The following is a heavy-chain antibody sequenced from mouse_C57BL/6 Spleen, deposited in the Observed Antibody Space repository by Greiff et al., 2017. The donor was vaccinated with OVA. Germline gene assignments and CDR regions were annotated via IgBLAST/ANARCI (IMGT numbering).Heavy chain of an antibody. Sequence: DVKLQESGGGLVKPGGSLKLSCAASGFTFSSYAMSWVRQTPEKRLEWVATISDGGSYTYYPDNVKGRFTISRDNAKNNLYLQMSHLKSEDTAMYYCARDNYDYGYYFDYWGQGTTLTVSS. D-gene: IGHD2-4*01. V-gene: IGHV5-4*01. CDR1: GFTFSSYA. J-gene: IGHJ2*01. CDR2: ISDGGSYT. CDR3: ARDNYDYGYYFDY.